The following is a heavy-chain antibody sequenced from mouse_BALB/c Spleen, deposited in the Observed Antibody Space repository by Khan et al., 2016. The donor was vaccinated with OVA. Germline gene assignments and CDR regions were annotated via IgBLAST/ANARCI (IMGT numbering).Heavy chain of an antibody. CDR2: ISSGGSYT. D-gene: IGHD1-1*01. J-gene: IGHJ3*01. CDR3: AGLAYYYNSEGFAY. V-gene: IGHV5-6*01. CDR1: GFTFSTYG. Sequence: EVELVESGGDLVKPGGSLKLSYAASGFTFSTYGMSWVRQTPDKRLEWVATISSGGSYTYYPDNVKGRFTISRDNAKNTLYLQMSSLKSEDTAMYYCAGLAYYYNSEGFAYWGQGTLVTVSA.